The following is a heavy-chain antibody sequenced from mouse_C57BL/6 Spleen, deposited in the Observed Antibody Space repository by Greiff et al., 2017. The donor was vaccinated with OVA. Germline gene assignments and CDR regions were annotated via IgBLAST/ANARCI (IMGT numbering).Heavy chain of an antibody. CDR2: ISDGGSYT. J-gene: IGHJ4*01. D-gene: IGHD1-1*01. V-gene: IGHV5-4*01. CDR1: GYTFSSYA. Sequence: EVQGVESGGGLVKPGGSLKLSCAASGYTFSSYAMSWVSQTPEKRLEWVATISDGGSYTYYPDNVKGRFTISRDNAKNNLYLQMSHLKSEDTAMYYCARQYYYGSKGAAMDYWGQGTSVTVSS. CDR3: ARQYYYGSKGAAMDY.